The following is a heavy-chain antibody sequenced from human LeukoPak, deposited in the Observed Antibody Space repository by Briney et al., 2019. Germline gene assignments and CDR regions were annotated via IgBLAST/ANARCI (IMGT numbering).Heavy chain of an antibody. CDR2: INHSGST. CDR3: ARVYGYYYYYMDV. Sequence: PSETLSLTCAVYGGSFSGYYWSWIRQPPGKGLEWIREINHSGSTNYNPSLKSRVTISVDTSKNQFSLKLSSVTAADTAVYYCARVYGYYYYYMDVWGKGTTVTVSS. D-gene: IGHD3-16*01. V-gene: IGHV4-34*01. CDR1: GGSFSGYY. J-gene: IGHJ6*03.